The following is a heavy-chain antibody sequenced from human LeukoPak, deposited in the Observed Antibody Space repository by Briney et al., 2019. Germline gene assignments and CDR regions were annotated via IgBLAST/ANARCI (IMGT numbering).Heavy chain of an antibody. D-gene: IGHD6-19*01. CDR2: ILDSGAET. V-gene: IGHV3-23*01. CDR3: AKRLFSSGWSAFVI. Sequence: PGGSLRLSCAASGFTFSSFPMTWVRQAPGKGLEWVSAILDSGAETYYADSVKGRFTISRDNSKNMVHLQMNSLRVEDTAVYYCAKRLFSSGWSAFVIWGQGTMVTVSS. CDR1: GFTFSSFP. J-gene: IGHJ3*02.